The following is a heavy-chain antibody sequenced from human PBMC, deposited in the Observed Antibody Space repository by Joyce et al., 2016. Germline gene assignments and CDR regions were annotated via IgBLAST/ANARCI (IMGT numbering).Heavy chain of an antibody. CDR2: ISSYNGNT. J-gene: IGHJ6*02. D-gene: IGHD3-10*01. V-gene: IGHV1-18*01. CDR1: GYTFTSYG. CDR3: ASPVRGYGWGNSDYFGLDV. Sequence: QLQLVQSGAEVKKFGASVKVSCRASGYTFTSYGVSWVRQAPGQGLEWMGWISSYNGNTNYAQKFQGRVTMATDTSATIAYMELRILRYDDTAVFYCASPVRGYGWGNSDYFGLDVWGQGTTVTVSS.